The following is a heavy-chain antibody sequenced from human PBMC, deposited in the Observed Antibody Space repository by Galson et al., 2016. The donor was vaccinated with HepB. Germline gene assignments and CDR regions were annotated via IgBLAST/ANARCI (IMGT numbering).Heavy chain of an antibody. CDR1: LDSIGSGPYS. V-gene: IGHV4-61*02. Sequence: TLSLTCTVSLDSIGSGPYSWTWIRQPAGKGLEWIGLIYSSGSTTYNPSLRSRVAISLDTSRNQFSLNLDSVTAEDTALYYCARVVPATLDYFFDSWGPGTLVTVSS. CDR2: IYSSGST. J-gene: IGHJ4*02. CDR3: ARVVPATLDYFFDS. D-gene: IGHD2-15*01.